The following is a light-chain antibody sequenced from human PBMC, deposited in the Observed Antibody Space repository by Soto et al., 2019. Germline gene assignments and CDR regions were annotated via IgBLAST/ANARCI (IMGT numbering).Light chain of an antibody. Sequence: EVVLTQSPGTLSLSPRERATLSCRASQSVSNNYLAWYQHKPGQAPRLLIYGASNRAPGIPDRFSGSGSGTDFTLTISRLEPEDVAVYYCQQYAASPRTFGQGTLVDVK. CDR2: GAS. CDR3: QQYAASPRT. CDR1: QSVSNNY. J-gene: IGKJ1*01. V-gene: IGKV3-20*01.